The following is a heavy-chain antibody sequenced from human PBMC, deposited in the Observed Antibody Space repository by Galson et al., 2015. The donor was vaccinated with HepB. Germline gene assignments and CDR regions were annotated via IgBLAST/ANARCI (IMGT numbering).Heavy chain of an antibody. CDR3: AKDPVWRGWYLPQLNSDGMDV. Sequence: SLRLSCAASGFTFSSYSMNWVRQAPGKGLEWVSAISGSGGSTYYADSVKGRFTISRDNSKNTLYLQMNSLRAEDTAVYYCAKDPVWRGWYLPQLNSDGMDVWCQGTPVTLSS. D-gene: IGHD6-19*01. V-gene: IGHV3-23*01. CDR1: GFTFSSYS. CDR2: ISGSGGST. J-gene: IGHJ6*02.